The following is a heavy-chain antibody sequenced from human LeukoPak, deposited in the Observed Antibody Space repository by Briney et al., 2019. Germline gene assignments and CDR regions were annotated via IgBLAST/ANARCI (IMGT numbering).Heavy chain of an antibody. D-gene: IGHD2/OR15-2a*01. CDR1: GFTFSSYE. CDR2: IIGSGDII. Sequence: PGGSLRLSCSASGFTFSSYEMNWVRQAPGKGLERISYIIGSGDIIYYADSVKGRFTISRDNAKNSLFLQMNSLTADDTAVYYCARERTTIVSGTTIGAYWGQGTLVTVSS. CDR3: ARERTTIVSGTTIGAY. V-gene: IGHV3-48*03. J-gene: IGHJ4*02.